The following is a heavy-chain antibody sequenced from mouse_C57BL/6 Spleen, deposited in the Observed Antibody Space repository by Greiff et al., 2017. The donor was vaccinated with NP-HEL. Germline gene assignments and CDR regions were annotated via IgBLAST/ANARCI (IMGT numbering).Heavy chain of an antibody. J-gene: IGHJ2*01. CDR1: GFNITDYY. Sequence: EVQLQQSGAELVKPGASVKLSCTASGFNITDYYMHWVKQRTEQGLEWIGRIDPEDGETTYAPKFQGKATITADTSSNTAYLQLSSLTSEDTAVYYCARRAVADFDYWGQGTTLTVSS. V-gene: IGHV14-2*01. CDR2: IDPEDGET. D-gene: IGHD1-1*01. CDR3: ARRAVADFDY.